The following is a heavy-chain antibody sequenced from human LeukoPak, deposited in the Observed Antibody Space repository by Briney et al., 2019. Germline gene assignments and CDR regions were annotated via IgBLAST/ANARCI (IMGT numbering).Heavy chain of an antibody. D-gene: IGHD5-18*01. J-gene: IGHJ4*02. CDR3: ARGYLPSY. V-gene: IGHV4-59*12. CDR2: IYYSGST. Sequence: SETLSLTCTVSGGSISTYYWSWIRQPPGKGLEWIGYIYYSGSTNYNPSLKSRVTISVDTSKNQFSLKLSSVTAADTAVYYCARGYLPSYWGQGTLVTVSS. CDR1: GGSISTYY.